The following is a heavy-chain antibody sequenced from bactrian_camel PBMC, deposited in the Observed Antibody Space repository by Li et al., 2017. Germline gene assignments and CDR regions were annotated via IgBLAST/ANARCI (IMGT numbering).Heavy chain of an antibody. CDR3: AADRGWLRDPNVDYPIAPRFFAF. V-gene: IGHV3S44*01. Sequence: DVQLVESGGGSVQAGGSLRLSCSVSGFISNAYCMGWFRQRPGNEREGVAILDADVKDWYADSVKGRFTISKDNATNTLYLRMNGLKPEDTGMYYCAADRGWLRDPNVDYPIAPRFFAFWGQGTQVTVS. CDR2: ILDADVKD. CDR1: GFISNAYC. J-gene: IGHJ4*01. D-gene: IGHD4*01.